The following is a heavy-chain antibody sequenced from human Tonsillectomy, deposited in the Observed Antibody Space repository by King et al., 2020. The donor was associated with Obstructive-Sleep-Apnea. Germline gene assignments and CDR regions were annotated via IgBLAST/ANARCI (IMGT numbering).Heavy chain of an antibody. Sequence: VQLVESGGGLVQPGGSLRLSCAVSGFTFSAYWMTWVRQAPGKGLEWVAHIKKDGSEKYYVDSVKGRFTISRDNTENSLYLQMNSLRAEDTAVYYCVRSTYYSFDFWGQGTLVPVSS. CDR3: VRSTYYSFDF. CDR1: GFTFSAYW. V-gene: IGHV3-7*01. J-gene: IGHJ4*02. CDR2: IKKDGSEK. D-gene: IGHD3-22*01.